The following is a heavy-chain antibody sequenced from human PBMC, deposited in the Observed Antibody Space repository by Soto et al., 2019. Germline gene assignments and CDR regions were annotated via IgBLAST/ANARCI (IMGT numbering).Heavy chain of an antibody. V-gene: IGHV3-33*01. CDR3: ARGGNPPYYDFWSCPLYDYYYCMDV. J-gene: IGHJ6*02. CDR2: IWYDGSNK. Sequence: GGSLRLSSAASGFTFSSYGMHRVRQAPGKGLEWVAVIWYDGSNKYYADSVKGRFTISRDNSNNTLYLQMNSLRAEDTAVYYCARGGNPPYYDFWSCPLYDYYYCMDVWGQGTTVTVSS. CDR1: GFTFSSYG. D-gene: IGHD3-3*01.